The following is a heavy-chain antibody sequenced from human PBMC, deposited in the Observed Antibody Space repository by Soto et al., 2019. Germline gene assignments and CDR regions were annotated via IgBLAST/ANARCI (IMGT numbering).Heavy chain of an antibody. J-gene: IGHJ4*02. Sequence: SETLSLTCTVSGGSISSSSYYWGWIRQPPGKGLEWIGSIYYSGSTYYNPSLKSRVTISVDTSKNQFSLKLSSVTAADTAVYYCARAMRGSYYDSSGLDYRGQGTSVTVSS. CDR2: IYYSGST. CDR1: GGSISSSSYY. V-gene: IGHV4-39*01. CDR3: ARAMRGSYYDSSGLDY. D-gene: IGHD3-22*01.